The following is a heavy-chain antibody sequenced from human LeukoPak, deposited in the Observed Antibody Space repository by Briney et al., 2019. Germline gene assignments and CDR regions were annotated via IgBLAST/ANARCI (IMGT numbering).Heavy chain of an antibody. V-gene: IGHV5-51*01. CDR1: EYGVGYW. D-gene: IGHD3-9*01. CDR3: ARSRAYYDIFTTYTHLYYFDY. J-gene: IGHJ4*02. CDR2: IFPGDSDT. Sequence: GESLKISCKGFEYGVGYWIGWVRQMPGKGLEWMGIIFPGDSDTSYSPSFQGQVTISADKSINIVYLQWSSLKASDTAIYYCARSRAYYDIFTTYTHLYYFDYWGQGTLVTVSS.